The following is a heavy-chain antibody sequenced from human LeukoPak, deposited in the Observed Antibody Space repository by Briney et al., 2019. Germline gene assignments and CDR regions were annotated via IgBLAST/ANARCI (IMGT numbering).Heavy chain of an antibody. J-gene: IGHJ4*02. Sequence: GVSLRLSCVASGFTFGKYWMSWVRQAPGKGLEWVANIKLDGSEKNYVDSVKGRFTISRDNTKNLLYLQMNSLRVEDTAVFYCARDQYDTWSRRGNFDSWGQGTLVIVSS. CDR1: GFTFGKYW. CDR3: ARDQYDTWSRRGNFDS. V-gene: IGHV3-7*03. CDR2: IKLDGSEK. D-gene: IGHD3-3*01.